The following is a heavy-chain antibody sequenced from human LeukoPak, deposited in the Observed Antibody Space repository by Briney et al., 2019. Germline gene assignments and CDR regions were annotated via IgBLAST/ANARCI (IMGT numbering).Heavy chain of an antibody. CDR2: IYTSGST. J-gene: IGHJ4*02. CDR1: GGSISSGSYY. V-gene: IGHV4-61*02. Sequence: SETLSHTCTVSGGSISSGSYYWSWVRQPAGKGLEWIVRIYTSGSTNYNPSLKSRVTISVDTSKNQFSLKLSSVTAADTAVYYCARRGGLGVTTSPHFDYWGQGTLVTVSS. D-gene: IGHD4-11*01. CDR3: ARRGGLGVTTSPHFDY.